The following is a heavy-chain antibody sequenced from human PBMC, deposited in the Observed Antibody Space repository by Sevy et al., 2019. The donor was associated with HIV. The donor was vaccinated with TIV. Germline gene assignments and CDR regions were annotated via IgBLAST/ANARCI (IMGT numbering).Heavy chain of an antibody. CDR1: GFTFSSFV. J-gene: IGHJ1*01. CDR2: ISYDGSKE. CDR3: ALERLSSNVAEYFQN. V-gene: IGHV3-30-3*01. Sequence: GGSLRLSCAASGFTFSSFVMHWVRQAPGKGLEWVATISYDGSKEHYADSVKGRFTISRDNSKNALYLQMNSLSAEDTSVYYCALERLSSNVAEYFQNWGQGTLVTVSS. D-gene: IGHD1-1*01.